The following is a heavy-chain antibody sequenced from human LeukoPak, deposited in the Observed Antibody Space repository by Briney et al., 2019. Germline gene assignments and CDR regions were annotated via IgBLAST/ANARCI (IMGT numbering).Heavy chain of an antibody. J-gene: IGHJ4*02. CDR2: INTDGSST. D-gene: IGHD5-12*01. CDR1: GFTFSSYW. CDR3: ASGYSGSVGY. V-gene: IGHV3-74*01. Sequence: GGSLRLSCAASGFTFSSYWMHWVRQAPGKGLVWVSRINTDGSSTNYADSVKGRFTISRDNAKNTLYPQMNSLRAEDTAVYYCASGYSGSVGYWGQGTLVTVSS.